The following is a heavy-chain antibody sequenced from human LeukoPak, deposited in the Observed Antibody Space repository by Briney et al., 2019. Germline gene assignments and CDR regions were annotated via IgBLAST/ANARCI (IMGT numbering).Heavy chain of an antibody. CDR3: ARDDQPRGWFDP. CDR2: ISAYNGNT. Sequence: ASVKVSCKASGYTFTGYYMHWVRQAPGQGLEWMGWISAYNGNTNYAQKLQGRVTMTTDTSTSTAYMELRSLRSDDTAVYYCARDDQPRGWFDPWGQGTLVTVSS. D-gene: IGHD2-2*01. CDR1: GYTFTGYY. J-gene: IGHJ5*02. V-gene: IGHV1-18*04.